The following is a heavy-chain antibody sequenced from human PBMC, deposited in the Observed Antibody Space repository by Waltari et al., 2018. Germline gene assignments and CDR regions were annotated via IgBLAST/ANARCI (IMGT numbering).Heavy chain of an antibody. J-gene: IGHJ4*02. Sequence: QVQLVESGGGVVQPGRSLRLSCAASGFTFSSYAMHWVRQAPGKGLEWVAVISYDGSNKYYADSVKGRFTISRDNSKNTLYLQMNSLRAEDTAVYYCARDRKPARLDYWGQGTLVTVSS. D-gene: IGHD6-6*01. CDR3: ARDRKPARLDY. V-gene: IGHV3-30-3*01. CDR2: ISYDGSNK. CDR1: GFTFSSYA.